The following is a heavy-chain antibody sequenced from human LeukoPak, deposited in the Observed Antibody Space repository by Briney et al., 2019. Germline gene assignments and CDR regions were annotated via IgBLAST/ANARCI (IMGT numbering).Heavy chain of an antibody. J-gene: IGHJ4*02. CDR2: IKKDGSLT. Sequence: GGSLRLSCTASGFNFSSSWMNWVRQSPGKGPLWVSGIKKDGSLTTYADSVRGRFTVSRDHAKNTLYLQMNSLRAENTAVYYCASGWSPSYWGQGTLVTVSS. CDR3: ASGWSPSY. D-gene: IGHD6-19*01. V-gene: IGHV3-74*03. CDR1: GFNFSSSW.